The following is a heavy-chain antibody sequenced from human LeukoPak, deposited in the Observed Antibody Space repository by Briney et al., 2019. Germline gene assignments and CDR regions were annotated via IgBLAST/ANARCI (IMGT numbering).Heavy chain of an antibody. J-gene: IGHJ5*02. CDR3: ARCAVAATFGNWFDP. CDR1: GGSISSYY. CDR2: IYYSGST. D-gene: IGHD2-15*01. Sequence: SETLSLTCTVSGGSISSYYWSWIRQPPGKGLEWIGYIYYSGSTNYNPSLKSRVTISVDTSKNQFSLKLSSVTAADTAVYYCARCAVAATFGNWFDPWGQGTLVTVSS. V-gene: IGHV4-59*01.